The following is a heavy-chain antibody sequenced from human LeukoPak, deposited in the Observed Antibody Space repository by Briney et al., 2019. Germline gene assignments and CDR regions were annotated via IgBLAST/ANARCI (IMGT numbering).Heavy chain of an antibody. CDR3: ARGCSSTSCWLRMDV. CDR2: IYTSGST. D-gene: IGHD2-2*01. Sequence: SDTLSLTCTVSGGSITNYYWSWIRQPAGKGLEWIGRIYTSGSTNYNPSLKGRVTMSVDTSKNQFSLKLSSLTAADTAVYYCARGCSSTSCWLRMDVWGQGTTVTVSS. CDR1: GGSITNYY. J-gene: IGHJ6*02. V-gene: IGHV4-4*07.